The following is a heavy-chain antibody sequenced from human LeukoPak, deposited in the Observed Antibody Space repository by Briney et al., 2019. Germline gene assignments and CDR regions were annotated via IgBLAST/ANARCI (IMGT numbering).Heavy chain of an antibody. J-gene: IGHJ5*02. V-gene: IGHV1-2*02. Sequence: ASVKVSCTASGYTFTGYYMHWVRQAPGQGLEWMGWINPNSGGTNYAQKFQGRVTMTRDTYISTAYVELSRLRSDDTAVYYCARGQFGRMVRGTGWFDPWGQGTLVTVSS. CDR2: INPNSGGT. D-gene: IGHD3-10*01. CDR1: GYTFTGYY. CDR3: ARGQFGRMVRGTGWFDP.